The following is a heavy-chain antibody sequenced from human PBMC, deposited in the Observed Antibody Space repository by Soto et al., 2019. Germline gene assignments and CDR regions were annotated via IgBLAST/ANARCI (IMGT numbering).Heavy chain of an antibody. CDR1: GGSISSGDYY. Sequence: SETLSLTCTVSGGSISSGDYYWSWIRQPPGKGLEWIGYIYYSGSTYYNPSLKSRVTISVDTSKNQFSLKLSSVTPEDTAVYYCARTGGATDSWGQGTLVTVSS. J-gene: IGHJ4*02. V-gene: IGHV4-30-4*01. D-gene: IGHD1-26*01. CDR2: IYYSGST. CDR3: ARTGGATDS.